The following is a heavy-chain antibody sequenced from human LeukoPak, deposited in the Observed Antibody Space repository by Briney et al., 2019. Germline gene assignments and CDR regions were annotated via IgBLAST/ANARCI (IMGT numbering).Heavy chain of an antibody. CDR1: GDSVSSSSYY. D-gene: IGHD3-3*01. Sequence: SETLSLTCTVSGDSVSSSSYYWGWIRQPPGKGLEWIGSIYYSGSTYYNPSLKSRVTISVDTSKNQFSLKLSSVTAADTAVYYCARGLRNDYWGQGTLVTVSS. J-gene: IGHJ4*02. CDR3: ARGLRNDY. CDR2: IYYSGST. V-gene: IGHV4-39*07.